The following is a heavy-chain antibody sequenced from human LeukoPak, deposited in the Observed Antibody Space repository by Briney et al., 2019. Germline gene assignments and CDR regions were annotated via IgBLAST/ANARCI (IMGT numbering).Heavy chain of an antibody. D-gene: IGHD3-22*01. V-gene: IGHV4-59*11. CDR3: ARGRDSSGYYYYFDY. J-gene: IGHJ4*02. Sequence: SETLSLTCTVSGGSISSHYWSWIRQPPGKGLEWIGYIYYSGSTNYNPSLKSRVTISIDTSKNQFSLKLSSVTAADTAVYYCARGRDSSGYYYYFDYWGQGTLVTVSS. CDR2: IYYSGST. CDR1: GGSISSHY.